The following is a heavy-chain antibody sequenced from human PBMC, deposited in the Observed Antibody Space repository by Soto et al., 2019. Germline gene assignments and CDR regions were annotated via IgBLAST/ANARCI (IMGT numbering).Heavy chain of an antibody. CDR2: ISWNSGSI. J-gene: IGHJ6*03. CDR3: AKDRAGYCSSTSCFSPYYYYYYMDV. D-gene: IGHD2-2*01. CDR1: GFTVDDYA. Sequence: GGSLRLSCAASGFTVDDYAMHWVRQAPGKGLEWVSGISWNSGSIGYADSVKGRFTISRDNAKNSLYLQMNSLRAEDTALYYCAKDRAGYCSSTSCFSPYYYYYYMDVWGKGTTVTV. V-gene: IGHV3-9*01.